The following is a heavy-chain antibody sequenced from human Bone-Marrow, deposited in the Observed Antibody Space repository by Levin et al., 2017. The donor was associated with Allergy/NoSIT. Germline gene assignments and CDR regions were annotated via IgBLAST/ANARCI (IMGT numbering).Heavy chain of an antibody. Sequence: SVKVSCKASGFTFISSGVQWVRQARGHRLEWMGWIVVGSGNTNYPQKFQDRVTILRDTSTNTAYIELTGLTSEDTAVYYCVAGSPHYFGRGSESGTYYTMDVWGQGTTVTVSS. V-gene: IGHV1-58*01. J-gene: IGHJ6*02. CDR3: VAGSPHYFGRGSESGTYYTMDV. CDR2: IVVGSGNT. CDR1: GFTFISSG. D-gene: IGHD3-10*01.